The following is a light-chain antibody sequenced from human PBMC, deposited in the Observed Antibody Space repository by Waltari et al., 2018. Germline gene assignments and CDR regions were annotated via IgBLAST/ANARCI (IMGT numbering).Light chain of an antibody. V-gene: IGLV1-51*02. CDR3: GTWDSTLGAGV. Sequence: VFTQPPAVSAAPGQRVSIPCPASYSNIVNNYVSWYQQSPGTATKIILYENAERPSVIPDRFSGSRSGAAAILVISGVQTGDEGDYYCGTWDSTLGAGVFGGGTKLTVL. CDR1: YSNIVNNY. J-gene: IGLJ2*01. CDR2: ENA.